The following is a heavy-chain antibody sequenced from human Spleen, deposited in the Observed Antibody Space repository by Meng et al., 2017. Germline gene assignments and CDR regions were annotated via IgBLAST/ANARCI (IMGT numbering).Heavy chain of an antibody. CDR1: GYTFTSYY. Sequence: ASVKVSCKASGYTFTSYYMHWVRRAPGQGLEWMGIINPSGGSTSYAQKLQGRVTMTRDTSTGTVYMELSSLRSEDTAVYYCARSITSGHPGGVDPWGQGTLVTVSS. CDR3: ARSITSGHPGGVDP. D-gene: IGHD1-14*01. V-gene: IGHV1-46*01. J-gene: IGHJ5*02. CDR2: INPSGGST.